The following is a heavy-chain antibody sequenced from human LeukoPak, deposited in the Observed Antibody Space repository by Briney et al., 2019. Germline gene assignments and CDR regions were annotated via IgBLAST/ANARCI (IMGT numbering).Heavy chain of an antibody. CDR3: ARSTYCSGGSCSHNWFDP. D-gene: IGHD2-15*01. Sequence: SETLSLTCAVYGGSFSGYYWSWIRQPPGKGLEWIGEINHSGSTNYNPSLKSRVTISVDASKNQFSLKLSSVTAADTAVYYCARSTYCSGGSCSHNWFDPWGQGTLVTVSS. CDR1: GGSFSGYY. V-gene: IGHV4-34*01. J-gene: IGHJ5*02. CDR2: INHSGST.